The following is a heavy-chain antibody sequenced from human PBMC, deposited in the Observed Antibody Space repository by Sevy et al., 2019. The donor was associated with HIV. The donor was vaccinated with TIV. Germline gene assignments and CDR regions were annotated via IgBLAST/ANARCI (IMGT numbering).Heavy chain of an antibody. J-gene: IGHJ3*02. Sequence: GGSLRLSCAASGFTFSSYAMHWVRQAPGKGLEWVAVISYDGSNKYYADSVKGRFTISRDNSKNTLYLQMNSLRAEDTAVYYCARARPLVLRGWLQNDAFDIWGQGTMVTVSS. CDR3: ARARPLVLRGWLQNDAFDI. CDR1: GFTFSSYA. D-gene: IGHD5-12*01. V-gene: IGHV3-30*04. CDR2: ISYDGSNK.